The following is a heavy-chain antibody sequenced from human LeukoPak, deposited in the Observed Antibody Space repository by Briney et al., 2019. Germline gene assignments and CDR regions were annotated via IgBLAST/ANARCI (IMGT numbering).Heavy chain of an antibody. J-gene: IGHJ4*02. CDR3: ARATSMGSVGYFDY. CDR1: GGSISSYY. CDR2: IYYSGST. D-gene: IGHD2/OR15-2a*01. Sequence: PSETLSLTCTVSGGSISSYYWSWIRQPPGTGLEWIGYIYYSGSTNYNPSLKSRVTISVDTSKNQFSLKLSSVTAADTAVYYCARATSMGSVGYFDYWGQGTLVTVSS. V-gene: IGHV4-59*01.